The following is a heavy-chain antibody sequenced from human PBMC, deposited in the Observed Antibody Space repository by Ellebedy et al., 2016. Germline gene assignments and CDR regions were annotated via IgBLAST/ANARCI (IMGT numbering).Heavy chain of an antibody. CDR3: VIHYYSPLTGYRDAFDI. Sequence: SETLSLTCSVSGASISSFHWSWIRQTPGKGLEWIGYVYNSGSTKTNPSLPSRLTVSVDMSKNQLLLKLRSVTAADTAVYYCVIHYYSPLTGYRDAFDIWGHGTMVTVSS. CDR1: GASISSFH. CDR2: VYNSGST. D-gene: IGHD3-9*01. V-gene: IGHV4-59*08. J-gene: IGHJ3*02.